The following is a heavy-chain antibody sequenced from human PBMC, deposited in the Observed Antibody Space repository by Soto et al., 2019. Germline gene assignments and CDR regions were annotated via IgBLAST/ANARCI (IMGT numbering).Heavy chain of an antibody. J-gene: IGHJ6*02. D-gene: IGHD1-7*01. Sequence: GSLRLSCAASGFTFSSYGMHWVRQAPGKGLEWVAVISYDGSNKYYADSVKGRFTISRDNSKNTLYLQMNSLRAEDTAVYYCAKDFLELAGGIWYYYYGMDVWGQGTTVTVS. V-gene: IGHV3-30*18. CDR3: AKDFLELAGGIWYYYYGMDV. CDR1: GFTFSSYG. CDR2: ISYDGSNK.